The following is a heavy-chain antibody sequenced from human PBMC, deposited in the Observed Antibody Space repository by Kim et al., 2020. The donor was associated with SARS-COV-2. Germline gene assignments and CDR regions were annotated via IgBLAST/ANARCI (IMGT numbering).Heavy chain of an antibody. D-gene: IGHD2-2*01. CDR3: ATSSPVIVPAD. V-gene: IGHV3-33*01. CDR2: IWYDGSNK. CDR1: GITFKNYG. J-gene: IGHJ4*02. Sequence: GGSLRLSCVASGITFKNYGMHWVRQAPGKGLEWVAIIWYDGSNKYYADSVKGRFTISKDNSKNTLYLQINSLRAEDTAVYYCATSSPVIVPADWGQGTLVIVSS.